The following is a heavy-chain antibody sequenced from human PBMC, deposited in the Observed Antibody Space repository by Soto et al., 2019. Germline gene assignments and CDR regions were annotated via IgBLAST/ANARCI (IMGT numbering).Heavy chain of an antibody. D-gene: IGHD2-21*01. CDR2: IIPLFGTP. CDR1: GVTFSTSD. Sequence: QVQLVQSGAEVKKPGSSLKVSCKTSGVTFSTSDISWVRQGPGQGLEWMGGIIPLFGTPKYARKFQGRVSITADDSATKTYLELSGLSSDDTAIYYCARVSPSSCGGGNCYRLDSYFDSWGQGSQVVVSS. CDR3: ARVSPSSCGGGNCYRLDSYFDS. J-gene: IGHJ4*03. V-gene: IGHV1-69*01.